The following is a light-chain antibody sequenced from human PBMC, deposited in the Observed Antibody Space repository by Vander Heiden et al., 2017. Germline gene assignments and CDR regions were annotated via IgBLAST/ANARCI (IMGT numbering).Light chain of an antibody. J-gene: IGLJ3*02. Sequence: SNELTQPPSVSVSPGQTARITCSGDALPNQYAYWYHQKPGQAPVLVIYKDSERPSGSPERFSGSSSGTRVTLTISGVQAEDEADYYCQSADSSGPVFGGGTKLTVL. CDR3: QSADSSGPV. CDR2: KDS. V-gene: IGLV3-25*03. CDR1: ALPNQY.